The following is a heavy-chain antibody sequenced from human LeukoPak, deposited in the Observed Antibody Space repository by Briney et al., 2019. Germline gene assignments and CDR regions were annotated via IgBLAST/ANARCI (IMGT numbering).Heavy chain of an antibody. Sequence: PGGSLRLSCAASGSTFDDYAMYWVRQAPGKGLEWVSGISWNSGSIGYADSVKGRFIISRDNAKNSLYLQMNSLRAEDMALYYCAKERGYDSSGYGSLSAFDIWGQGTMVTVSS. CDR3: AKERGYDSSGYGSLSAFDI. CDR2: ISWNSGSI. CDR1: GSTFDDYA. D-gene: IGHD3-22*01. J-gene: IGHJ3*02. V-gene: IGHV3-9*03.